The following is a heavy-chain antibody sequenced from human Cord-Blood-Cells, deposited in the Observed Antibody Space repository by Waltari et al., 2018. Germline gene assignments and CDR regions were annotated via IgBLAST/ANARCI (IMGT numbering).Heavy chain of an antibody. V-gene: IGHV4-28*03. CDR2: IYYRGTT. D-gene: IGHD6-6*01. J-gene: IGHJ3*02. CDR1: GYSISSSNW. CDR3: ARATPGGGSIAARKAFDI. Sequence: QVQLQESGPGLVKPSDTLSLTCAVSGYSISSSNWWGWIRQPPGKGLGWIGYIYYRGTTYYNPSLKSRVTMSVDTSKNQFSLKLSSVTAVDTAVYYCARATPGGGSIAARKAFDIWGQGTMVTVSS.